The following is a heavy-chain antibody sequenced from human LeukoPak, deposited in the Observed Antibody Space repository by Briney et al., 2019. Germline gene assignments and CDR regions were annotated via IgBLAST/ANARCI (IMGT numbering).Heavy chain of an antibody. V-gene: IGHV2-70*11. D-gene: IGHD6-13*01. J-gene: IGHJ4*02. CDR1: GFSLSTSAMY. Sequence: SGPALVKPTQTLTLTCTFSGFSLSTSAMYVNWIRQPPGKALEWLARIDWDDDEYYSTSLKTRLTISKDTSKNQVVLTMTNMDPVDTATYYCATCLGHGSWSRPYYFDYWGQGTLVTVSS. CDR3: ATCLGHGSWSRPYYFDY. CDR2: IDWDDDE.